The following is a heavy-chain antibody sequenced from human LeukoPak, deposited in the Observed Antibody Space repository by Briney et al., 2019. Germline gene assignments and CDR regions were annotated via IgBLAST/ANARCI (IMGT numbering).Heavy chain of an antibody. CDR3: AKDNKAYYEMGYMDV. Sequence: GGSLRLSCAASGFTFSGSLMHWVRQASGKGLEWVGRIKSEADSYATAYAASVKGRFTMSRDDSKNSLYLQMNSLRAEDMALYYCAKDNKAYYEMGYMDVWGKGTTVTVSS. V-gene: IGHV3-73*01. CDR1: GFTFSGSL. CDR2: IKSEADSYAT. D-gene: IGHD3-22*01. J-gene: IGHJ6*03.